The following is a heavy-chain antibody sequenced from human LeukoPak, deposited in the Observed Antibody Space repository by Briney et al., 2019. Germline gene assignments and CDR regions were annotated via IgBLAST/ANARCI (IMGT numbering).Heavy chain of an antibody. Sequence: GGSLRLSCAASGFTFSSYAMSWVRQAPGKGLEWVSAISGSGGSTYYADSVKGRFTISRDNSKNTLYLQMNSLRAEDTAVYYCARDQAAMVYGDYVGYFDYWGQGTLVTVSS. CDR3: ARDQAAMVYGDYVGYFDY. J-gene: IGHJ4*02. CDR2: ISGSGGST. D-gene: IGHD4-17*01. CDR1: GFTFSSYA. V-gene: IGHV3-23*01.